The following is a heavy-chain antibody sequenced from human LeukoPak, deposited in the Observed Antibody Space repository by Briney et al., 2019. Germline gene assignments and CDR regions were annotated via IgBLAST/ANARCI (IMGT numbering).Heavy chain of an antibody. D-gene: IGHD3-10*01. CDR1: VGSISSYY. J-gene: IGHJ6*03. CDR2: LFYSGST. Sequence: SETLSLTRTVSVGSISSYYWSWIPHPPRKGLGWIGYLFYSGSTHYNPSLTSRATISVDTSKNQFSLKVSSVTAADTAVYYCARGRDSGSYYNYYYYYMDVWGKGTKVTVSS. CDR3: ARGRDSGSYYNYYYYYMDV. V-gene: IGHV4-59*01.